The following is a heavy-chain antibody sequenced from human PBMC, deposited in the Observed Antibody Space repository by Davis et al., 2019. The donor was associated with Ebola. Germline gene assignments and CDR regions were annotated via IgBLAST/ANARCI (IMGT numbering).Heavy chain of an antibody. J-gene: IGHJ6*03. Sequence: PGGSLRLSCAASGFTFSSYAMHWVRQAPGKGLEWVAVISYDGSNKYYADSVKGRFTISRDNSKNTLYLQMNSLRAEDTAVYYCAREGADYYDSSDRDQNYYYYMDVWGKGTTVTVSS. V-gene: IGHV3-30-3*01. CDR3: AREGADYYDSSDRDQNYYYYMDV. D-gene: IGHD3-22*01. CDR1: GFTFSSYA. CDR2: ISYDGSNK.